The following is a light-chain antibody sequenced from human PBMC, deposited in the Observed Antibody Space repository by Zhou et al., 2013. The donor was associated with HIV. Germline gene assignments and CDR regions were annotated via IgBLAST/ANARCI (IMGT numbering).Light chain of an antibody. CDR1: QSVINND. J-gene: IGKJ1*01. CDR3: QRYGSSPAT. V-gene: IGKV3-20*01. CDR2: RAS. Sequence: EIVLTQSPDTLSLSPGERATLSCRASQSVINNDLAWYLLKPGQAPRLLIFRASRRATGISDRFSGSGSGTDFTLTISNLEPEDFAMYYCQRYGSSPATFGLGTKV.